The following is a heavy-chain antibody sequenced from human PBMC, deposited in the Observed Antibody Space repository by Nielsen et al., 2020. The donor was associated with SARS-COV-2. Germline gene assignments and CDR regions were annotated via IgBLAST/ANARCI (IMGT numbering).Heavy chain of an antibody. CDR3: AREGVVVAAIVYYYYYMDV. CDR2: ISYDGSNK. D-gene: IGHD2-15*01. J-gene: IGHJ6*03. Sequence: WIRQPPGKGLERVAVISYDGSNKYYADSVRGRFTISRDNAKNSLYLQMNSLRAEDTAVYYCAREGVVVAAIVYYYYYMDVWGKGTTVTVSS. V-gene: IGHV3-33*05.